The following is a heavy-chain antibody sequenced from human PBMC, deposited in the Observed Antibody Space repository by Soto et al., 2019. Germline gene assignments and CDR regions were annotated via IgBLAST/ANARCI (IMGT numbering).Heavy chain of an antibody. CDR3: ARDMQFGWFDP. V-gene: IGHV1-3*01. J-gene: IGHJ5*02. CDR1: GYTFTSYA. Sequence: QVPLVQSGAEVKKPGASVKVSCKASGYTFTSYAMHWVRQAPGQRLEWMGWINAGNGNTKYSQKFQGRVTITRDTAASTAYMELSSLRSEDTAVYYCARDMQFGWFDPWGQGTLVTVSS. D-gene: IGHD3-16*01. CDR2: INAGNGNT.